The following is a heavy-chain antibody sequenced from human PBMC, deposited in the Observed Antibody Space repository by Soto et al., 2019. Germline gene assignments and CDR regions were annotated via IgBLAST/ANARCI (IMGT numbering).Heavy chain of an antibody. Sequence: ASVKVSFKSSGYTFTSYAMHWVRQAPGQRLEWMGWINAGNGNTKYSQKFQGRVTITRDTSASTDYMELSSLRSEETDVYYCERDSNAWFGLEDYYGMDVWGQGTTVTVSS. CDR1: GYTFTSYA. V-gene: IGHV1-3*01. D-gene: IGHD3-10*01. CDR2: INAGNGNT. J-gene: IGHJ6*02. CDR3: ERDSNAWFGLEDYYGMDV.